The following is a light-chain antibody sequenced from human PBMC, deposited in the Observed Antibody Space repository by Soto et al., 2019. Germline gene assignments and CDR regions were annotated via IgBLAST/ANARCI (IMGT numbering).Light chain of an antibody. V-gene: IGKV3-20*01. Sequence: ETVLTQSPGTVSLSPGERATLSCTTSQAVNNDYLAWYQKKAGQAPRLLIYGVCNRATGIPDRFSGSGSGTYFPLTISGLEPEDSAIYYWQHYEGSPRTFGQGTNVEI. CDR2: GVC. CDR1: QAVNNDY. CDR3: QHYEGSPRT. J-gene: IGKJ2*01.